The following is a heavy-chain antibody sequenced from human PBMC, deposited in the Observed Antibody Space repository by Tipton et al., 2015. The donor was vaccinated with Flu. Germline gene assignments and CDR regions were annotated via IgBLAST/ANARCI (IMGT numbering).Heavy chain of an antibody. CDR1: GDSISSGGYY. CDR2: IYYSGSN. D-gene: IGHD2-2*01. CDR3: ARVKLGVCSSTTCYGYYGMAV. Sequence: TLSLTCTVSGDSISSGGYYWSWLRQHPGKGLEWIGNIYYSGSNFYNPSLKSRVTISADTSKNQFSLKLSSVTAADTAVYYCARVKLGVCSSTTCYGYYGMAVWGQGTSVTFSS. J-gene: IGHJ6*02. V-gene: IGHV4-31*03.